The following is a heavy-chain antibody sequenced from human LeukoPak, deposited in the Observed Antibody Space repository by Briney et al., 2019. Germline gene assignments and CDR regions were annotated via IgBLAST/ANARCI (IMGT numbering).Heavy chain of an antibody. D-gene: IGHD3-3*01. CDR3: AREKNYDFWSGEPGYYYYGMDV. J-gene: IGHJ6*02. CDR1: GFTFSDYY. V-gene: IGHV3-11*01. Sequence: GGSLRLSCAASGFTFSDYYMSWIRQAPGKGLEWVSYISSSGSTIYYADSVKGRFTISRDNAKNSLYLQMNSLRAEDTAVYYCAREKNYDFWSGEPGYYYYGMDVWGQGTTVTVSS. CDR2: ISSSGSTI.